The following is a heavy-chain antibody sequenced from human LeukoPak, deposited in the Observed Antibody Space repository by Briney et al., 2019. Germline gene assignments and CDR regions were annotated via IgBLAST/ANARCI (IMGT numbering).Heavy chain of an antibody. D-gene: IGHD3/OR15-3a*01. CDR2: ILPHSGDT. CDR3: ARARSGDWPNYFFDH. CDR1: GGTFSGYY. Sequence: GASVKVSCKASGGTFSGYYVHWVRQAPGQGLEWMGWILPHSGDTKYSQNFQGRLTMTGDTSISTAYMELSRLKSDDTAIFYCARARSGDWPNYFFDHWGQGTLVTVSS. J-gene: IGHJ4*02. V-gene: IGHV1-2*02.